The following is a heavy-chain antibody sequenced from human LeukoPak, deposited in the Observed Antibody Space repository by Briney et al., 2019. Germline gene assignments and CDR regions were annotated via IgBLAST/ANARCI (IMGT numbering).Heavy chain of an antibody. J-gene: IGHJ4*02. CDR2: INPSGGST. CDR1: GYTFTSYY. CDR3: ARGYCSSTSCYPVDY. Sequence: ASVTVSCKASGYTFTSYYMHWVRQAPGQGLEWMGIINPSGGSTSYAQKFQGRVTMTRDTSTSTVYMELSSLRSEDTAVYYCARGYCSSTSCYPVDYWGQGTLVTVSS. D-gene: IGHD2-2*01. V-gene: IGHV1-46*01.